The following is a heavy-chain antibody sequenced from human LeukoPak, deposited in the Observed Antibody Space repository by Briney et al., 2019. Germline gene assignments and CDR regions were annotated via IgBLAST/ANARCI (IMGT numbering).Heavy chain of an antibody. CDR1: GFTFSTYS. CDR3: ARDWFGETV. D-gene: IGHD3-10*01. V-gene: IGHV3-48*01. CDR2: IRHDSTDL. J-gene: IGHJ4*02. Sequence: GGSLRLSCAASGFTFSTYSMNWVRQATGKGLEWVSFIRHDSTDLYYADSVKGRFTIPRDNVKNLLYLQMNSLTAEDTAVYYCARDWFGETVWGRGTLVTVSS.